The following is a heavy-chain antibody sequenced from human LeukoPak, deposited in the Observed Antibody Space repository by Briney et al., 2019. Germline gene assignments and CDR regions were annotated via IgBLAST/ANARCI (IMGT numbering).Heavy chain of an antibody. D-gene: IGHD3-3*01. Sequence: GGSLRLSCAASGFTFSSYAMHWVRQAPGKGLEWVAVISYDGSNKYYADSVKGRFTISRDNSKNTLYLQMNSLRPEDTAVYYCAKDFGSYDFWSGYYYDYWGQGTLVTVSS. CDR3: AKDFGSYDFWSGYYYDY. V-gene: IGHV3-30-3*01. J-gene: IGHJ4*02. CDR2: ISYDGSNK. CDR1: GFTFSSYA.